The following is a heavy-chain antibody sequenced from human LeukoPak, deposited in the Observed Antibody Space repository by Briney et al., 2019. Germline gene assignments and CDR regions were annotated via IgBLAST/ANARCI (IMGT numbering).Heavy chain of an antibody. CDR2: INPSGGST. CDR1: GYTFTSYY. Sequence: GASVKVSCKASGYTFTSYYMHWVRQAPGQGLEWMGIINPSGGSTSYAQKFQGGVTMTRDMSTSTVYMELSSLRSEDTAMYYCARDRTHYYDSSGYYSRWEYWGQGTLVTVSS. J-gene: IGHJ4*02. CDR3: ARDRTHYYDSSGYYSRWEY. V-gene: IGHV1-46*01. D-gene: IGHD3-22*01.